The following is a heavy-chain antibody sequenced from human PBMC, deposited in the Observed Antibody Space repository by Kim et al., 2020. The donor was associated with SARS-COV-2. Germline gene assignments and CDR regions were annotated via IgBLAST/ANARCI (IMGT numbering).Heavy chain of an antibody. D-gene: IGHD3-22*01. J-gene: IGHJ4*02. V-gene: IGHV3-23*01. Sequence: VKGRFTISRDNSKNTLYLQMNSLRAEDTAVYYCATPRGLYYYDSSGSFHYWGQGTLVTVSS. CDR3: ATPRGLYYYDSSGSFHY.